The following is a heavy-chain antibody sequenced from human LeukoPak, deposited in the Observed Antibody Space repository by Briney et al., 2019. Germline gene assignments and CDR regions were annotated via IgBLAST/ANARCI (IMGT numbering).Heavy chain of an antibody. CDR1: GFTFSSYS. CDR2: ISSSSSYI. D-gene: IGHD2-15*01. J-gene: IGHJ3*02. CDR3: FQLVESPTSAALYI. Sequence: PGGSLRLSCAASGFTFSSYSMNWVRQAPGKGLEWVSSISSSSSYIYYADSVKGRFTISRDNAKNSLYLQMNSLGVEDTGVYYCFQLVESPTSAALYIRGQGIMVTVSA. V-gene: IGHV3-21*03.